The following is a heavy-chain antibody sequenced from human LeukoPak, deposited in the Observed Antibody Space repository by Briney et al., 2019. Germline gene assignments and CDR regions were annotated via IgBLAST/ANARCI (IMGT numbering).Heavy chain of an antibody. CDR3: AKDPYYYGSGSYWDYYYYGMDV. Sequence: PGRSLRLSRAASGFTFSSYGMPWVRQAPGKGLEWVAVISYDGSNKYYADSVKGRFTISRDNSKNTLYLQMNSLRAEDTAVYYCAKDPYYYGSGSYWDYYYYGMDVWGQGTTVTVSS. CDR1: GFTFSSYG. D-gene: IGHD3-10*01. V-gene: IGHV3-30*18. J-gene: IGHJ6*02. CDR2: ISYDGSNK.